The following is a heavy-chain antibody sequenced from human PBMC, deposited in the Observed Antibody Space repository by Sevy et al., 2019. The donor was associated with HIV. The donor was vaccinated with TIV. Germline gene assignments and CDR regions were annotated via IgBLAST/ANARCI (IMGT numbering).Heavy chain of an antibody. J-gene: IGHJ4*02. D-gene: IGHD5-18*01. CDR2: ISSMGSTI. Sequence: GGSLRLSCAASGFTFSDYYMSWIRQAPGKGLEWVSYISSMGSTIYYADSVKGRFTISRDNAKNSLYLQMNSLRAEDTAVYYCARVQLWPKGPIDYWGQGTLVTVSS. CDR3: ARVQLWPKGPIDY. CDR1: GFTFSDYY. V-gene: IGHV3-11*01.